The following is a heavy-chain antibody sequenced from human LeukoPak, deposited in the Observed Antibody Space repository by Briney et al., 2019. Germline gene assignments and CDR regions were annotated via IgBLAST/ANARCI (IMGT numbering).Heavy chain of an antibody. Sequence: SETLSLTCTVSRGAITSGGYSWHWIRQPPGKGLEWIGYISDRGPAYYNPSLKSRFTISVDRPKNQFFLTVTSVTAADTAVYFCARSRQASGLLGSWGQGTLVAVSS. D-gene: IGHD3-10*01. CDR3: ARSRQASGLLGS. CDR2: ISDRGPA. CDR1: RGAITSGGYS. V-gene: IGHV4-30-2*01. J-gene: IGHJ5*01.